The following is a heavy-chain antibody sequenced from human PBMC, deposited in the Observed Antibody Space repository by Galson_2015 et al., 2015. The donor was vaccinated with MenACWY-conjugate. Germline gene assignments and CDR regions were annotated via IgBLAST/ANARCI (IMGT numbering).Heavy chain of an antibody. J-gene: IGHJ5*02. Sequence: SLRLSCAASGFTFSSYSMNWVRQAPGKGLEWVSYISTRSLTIYYADSVKGRFTISRDNDKNSLYLQMSGLRDDDTAVYFCARDWSGSAAETDPPTIDPWGRGTLVSVSS. CDR3: ARDWSGSAAETDPPTIDP. V-gene: IGHV3-48*02. D-gene: IGHD3-10*01. CDR1: GFTFSSYS. CDR2: ISTRSLTI.